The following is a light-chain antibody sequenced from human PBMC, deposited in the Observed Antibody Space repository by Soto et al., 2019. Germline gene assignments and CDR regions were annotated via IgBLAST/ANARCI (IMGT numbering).Light chain of an antibody. V-gene: IGKV1-5*03. CDR3: QQYSSYPLT. J-gene: IGKJ4*01. CDR1: QSVGSS. CDR2: AAS. Sequence: DILMTQSPSTLSASVLDRVTITCRASQSVGSSLAWYQQIPGKPPRVLIHAASTLQSGVPSRFSGSGSGTEFSLTISSLQPDDFATYYCQQYSSYPLTVGGGTKVDIK.